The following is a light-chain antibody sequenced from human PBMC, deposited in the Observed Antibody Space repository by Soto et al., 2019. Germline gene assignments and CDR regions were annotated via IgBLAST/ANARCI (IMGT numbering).Light chain of an antibody. J-gene: IGKJ4*02. CDR3: MKALQTPS. CDR2: LGS. Sequence: DIVMTQSPLSLPVTPGEPASISCRSSQSLLHSNGYTYLDWYLQKPGQSPQLLIYLGSNRASGVPDRLSGSGSGTDFTLQISRVEAQDVGVYYCMKALQTPSFGGGTKVDIK. CDR1: QSLLHSNGYTY. V-gene: IGKV2-28*01.